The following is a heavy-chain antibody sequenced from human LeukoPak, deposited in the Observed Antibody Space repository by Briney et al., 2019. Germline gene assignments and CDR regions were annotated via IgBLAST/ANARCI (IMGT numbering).Heavy chain of an antibody. CDR1: GYTFTDYY. CDR2: MNPNSGGT. J-gene: IGHJ4*02. Sequence: ASVNVSCKASGYTFTDYYMHWVRQVPGQGLEWVGWMNPNSGGTNYAQKFQGRVTMTEDTSITTAYLQLSRLRFDDTAVYYCARADSGGSAFEYWGQGTLVTVSS. V-gene: IGHV1-2*02. D-gene: IGHD3-22*01. CDR3: ARADSGGSAFEY.